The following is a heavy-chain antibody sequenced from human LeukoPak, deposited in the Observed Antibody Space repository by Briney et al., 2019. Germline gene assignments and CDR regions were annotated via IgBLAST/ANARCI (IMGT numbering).Heavy chain of an antibody. D-gene: IGHD4-17*01. V-gene: IGHV1-24*01. J-gene: IGHJ4*02. CDR1: GYTLTELS. CDR3: ARGELGLTTVTYFDY. Sequence: ASVKVSCKVSGYTLTELSMHWVRQAPGKGLEWMGGFDPEDGETIYAQKFQGRVTMTEDTSTDTAYMELSSLRSEDTAVYYCARGELGLTTVTYFDYWGQGTLVTVSS. CDR2: FDPEDGET.